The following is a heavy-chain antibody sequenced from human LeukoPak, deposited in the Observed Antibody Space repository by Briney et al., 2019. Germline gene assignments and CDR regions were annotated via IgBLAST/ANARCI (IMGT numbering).Heavy chain of an antibody. D-gene: IGHD3-9*01. Sequence: ASVKVSCKASGYTFTSYYMHWVRQAPGQGLEWMGIINPSGGSTSYAQKFQGRVTMTRDMSTSTVYMELSSLRSEDTAVYYCARSDIRDILTGYCFDYWGQGTLVTVSS. CDR3: ARSDIRDILTGYCFDY. CDR1: GYTFTSYY. CDR2: INPSGGST. J-gene: IGHJ4*02. V-gene: IGHV1-46*01.